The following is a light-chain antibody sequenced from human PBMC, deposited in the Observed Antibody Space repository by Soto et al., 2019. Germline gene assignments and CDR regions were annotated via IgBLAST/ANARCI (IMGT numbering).Light chain of an antibody. V-gene: IGKV3-15*01. CDR1: QSVSSN. J-gene: IGKJ1*01. CDR2: GAS. Sequence: EIVMTQSPATLSVSPGERATLSCRASQSVSSNLAWYQQKPGQAPRLLIYGASTRATGIPARFSGSGSGTEVTPTLSRLQSEDFAVYYCQQYNNLPPWTFGQGNQVEIK. CDR3: QQYNNLPPWT.